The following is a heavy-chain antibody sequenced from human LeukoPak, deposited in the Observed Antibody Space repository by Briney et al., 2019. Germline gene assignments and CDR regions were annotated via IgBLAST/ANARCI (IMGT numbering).Heavy chain of an antibody. CDR3: ATVGVSRAWVFDY. CDR2: TSYDGSNE. J-gene: IGHJ4*02. V-gene: IGHV3-30*04. CDR1: GSTFSNYA. Sequence: GGSLRLSCAASGSTFSNYAMHWVRQAPGKGLEWVALTSYDGSNEKYADSVKGRFTVSRDISKNTLYLQMNSLRLDDTAVYFCATVGVSRAWVFDYWGQGTLVTISS. D-gene: IGHD2-15*01.